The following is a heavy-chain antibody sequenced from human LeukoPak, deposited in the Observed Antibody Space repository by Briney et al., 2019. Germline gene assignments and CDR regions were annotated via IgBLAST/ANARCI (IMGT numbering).Heavy chain of an antibody. CDR3: AKDGAPTYYYDSSGYPDDY. V-gene: IGHV3-30*18. CDR2: IPYDGSNK. D-gene: IGHD3-22*01. CDR1: GFTFSSYG. J-gene: IGHJ4*02. Sequence: GGSLRLSCAASGFTFSSYGMHWVRQAPGKGLEWVAVIPYDGSNKHYADSVKGRFTISRDNSKNTLYLQMNSLRAEDTAVYYCAKDGAPTYYYDSSGYPDDYWGQGTLVTVSS.